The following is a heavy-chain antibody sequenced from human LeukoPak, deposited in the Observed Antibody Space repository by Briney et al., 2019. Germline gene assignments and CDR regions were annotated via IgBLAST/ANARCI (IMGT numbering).Heavy chain of an antibody. J-gene: IGHJ4*02. D-gene: IGHD5-18*01. CDR1: GGSISSYY. V-gene: IGHV4-4*07. Sequence: PSETLSLTCTVSGGSISSYYWSWIRQPAGKGLEWIGSIYTSGSTNYIPSLKSQVTMSVDTTKNQFSLKLSSVTAADTAVYYCARLRGYSYGMAFDYWGQGTLVTVSS. CDR3: ARLRGYSYGMAFDY. CDR2: IYTSGST.